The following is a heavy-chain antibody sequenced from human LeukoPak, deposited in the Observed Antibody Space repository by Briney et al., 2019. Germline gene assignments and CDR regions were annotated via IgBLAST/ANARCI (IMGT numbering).Heavy chain of an antibody. V-gene: IGHV4-59*08. CDR1: GGSISSYY. D-gene: IGHD3-16*02. Sequence: SETLSLTCTVSGGSISSYYWSWIRQPPGKGLEWIGYIYYTGIANYNPSLESRVTISVDTSKNQFSLKLNSVTAADTAVYYCTRHDAVPVIGHGMGVWGQGTTVTVSS. CDR2: IYYTGIA. J-gene: IGHJ6*02. CDR3: TRHDAVPVIGHGMGV.